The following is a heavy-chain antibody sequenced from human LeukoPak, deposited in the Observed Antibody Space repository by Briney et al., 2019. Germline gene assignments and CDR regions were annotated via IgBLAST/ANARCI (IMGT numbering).Heavy chain of an antibody. D-gene: IGHD4-23*01. CDR1: GFTFGTYG. CDR2: ISSSSSAI. J-gene: IGHJ3*02. CDR3: ASYRDYGGNSDPAFDI. Sequence: SGGSLRLSCAATGFTFGTYGMSWVRQAPGKGLEWIAFISSSSSAIYYAGFVKGRFTISRDNAWNSVYLQMNSLRVEDTAVYYCASYRDYGGNSDPAFDIWGQGTMVTVSS. V-gene: IGHV3-48*01.